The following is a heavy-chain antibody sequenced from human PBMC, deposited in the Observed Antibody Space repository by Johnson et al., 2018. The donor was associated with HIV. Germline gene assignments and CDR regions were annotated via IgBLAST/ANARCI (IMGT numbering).Heavy chain of an antibody. J-gene: IGHJ3*02. CDR2: ITSGGSST. CDR1: GFTFSSYW. V-gene: IGHV3-74*01. CDR3: GSVREISIAAVGVAFDI. Sequence: EVQLVESGGGLVQPGGSLRLSCAASGFTFSSYWMHWVRQAPGKGLVWVSRITSGGSSTCYADSVKGRFTISRDNAKNPLYLHMNSLRAEDTAVYYGGSVREISIAAVGVAFDIWGQGTMVTVSS. D-gene: IGHD6-25*01.